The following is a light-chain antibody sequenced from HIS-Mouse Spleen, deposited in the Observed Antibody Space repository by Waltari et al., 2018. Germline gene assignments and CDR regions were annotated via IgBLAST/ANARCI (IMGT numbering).Light chain of an antibody. Sequence: SYELTQPPSVSVSPGQTARITCSGDALPKKYAYWYQQKSGQAPVLVLNEDSKRPSGIPERFSGSSSGTMATLTISGAQVEDEADYYCYSTDSSGNHRVFGGGTKLTVL. V-gene: IGLV3-10*01. CDR1: ALPKKY. J-gene: IGLJ2*01. CDR2: EDS. CDR3: YSTDSSGNHRV.